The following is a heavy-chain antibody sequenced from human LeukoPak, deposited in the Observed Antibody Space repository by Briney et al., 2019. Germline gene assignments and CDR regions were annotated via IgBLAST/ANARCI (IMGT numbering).Heavy chain of an antibody. D-gene: IGHD2/OR15-2a*01. CDR1: GFTFSSYA. Sequence: GGSLRLSCAASGFTFSSYAMHWVRQAPGKGLEWVAVISYDGSNKYYADSVKGRFTISRDNSKNTLYLQVNSLRAEDTAVYYCARDRIHAFDYWGQGTLVTVSS. J-gene: IGHJ4*02. CDR2: ISYDGSNK. V-gene: IGHV3-30*04. CDR3: ARDRIHAFDY.